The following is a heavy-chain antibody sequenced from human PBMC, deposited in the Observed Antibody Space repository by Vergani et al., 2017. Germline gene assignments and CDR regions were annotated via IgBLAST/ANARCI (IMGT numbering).Heavy chain of an antibody. J-gene: IGHJ4*02. CDR1: GGSISSGGYY. CDR2: IYYSGCT. D-gene: IGHD6-19*01. Sequence: QVQLQESGPGLVKPSQTLSLTCTVSGGSISSGGYYWSWIRQHPGKGLEWIGYIYYSGCTYYNPSLKSRVTISVDTSKNQFSLKLSSVTAADTAVYYCARYVVWLDPPAALFDYWGQGTLVTVSS. CDR3: ARYVVWLDPPAALFDY. V-gene: IGHV4-31*03.